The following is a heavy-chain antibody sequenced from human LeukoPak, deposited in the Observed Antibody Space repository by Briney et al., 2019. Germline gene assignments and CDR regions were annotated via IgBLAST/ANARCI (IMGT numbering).Heavy chain of an antibody. CDR2: ISYDGSNK. D-gene: IGHD3-3*01. CDR3: AKAGGINDFWSGYHALTH. Sequence: GGSLRLSCAASGFTFSSYAMHWVRQAPGKGLEWVAVISYDGSNKYYADSVKGRFTISRDNSKNTLYLQMNSLRAEDTAVYYCAKAGGINDFWSGYHALTHWGQGTLVTVSS. CDR1: GFTFSSYA. V-gene: IGHV3-30-3*01. J-gene: IGHJ4*02.